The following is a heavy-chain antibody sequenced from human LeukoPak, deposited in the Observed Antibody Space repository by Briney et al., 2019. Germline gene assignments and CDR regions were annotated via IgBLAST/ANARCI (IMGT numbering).Heavy chain of an antibody. J-gene: IGHJ3*02. CDR3: ARWGNDYGDYGLVDAFDI. Sequence: GGSLRLSCAASGFTFSSYWMSWVRQAPGKGLEWVANIKQDGSEKYYVDSVKGRFTISRDNAKNSLYLQMNSLRAEDTAVYYCARWGNDYGDYGLVDAFDIWGQGTMVTVSS. D-gene: IGHD4-17*01. CDR2: IKQDGSEK. V-gene: IGHV3-7*01. CDR1: GFTFSSYW.